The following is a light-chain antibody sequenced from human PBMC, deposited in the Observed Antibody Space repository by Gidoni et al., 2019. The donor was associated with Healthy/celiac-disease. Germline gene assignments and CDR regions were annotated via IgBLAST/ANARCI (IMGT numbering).Light chain of an antibody. CDR2: GAS. CDR3: QQYGSSPPMT. Sequence: EIVLTQYPRTLSLSPGERATLSRRASQSVSSSYLAWYQQKPGQAPRLLIYGASSRATGIPDRFSSSGSGTDFTLTISRLDPEDFAVYYCQQYGSSPPMTFGQXTKVEIK. V-gene: IGKV3-20*01. J-gene: IGKJ1*01. CDR1: QSVSSSY.